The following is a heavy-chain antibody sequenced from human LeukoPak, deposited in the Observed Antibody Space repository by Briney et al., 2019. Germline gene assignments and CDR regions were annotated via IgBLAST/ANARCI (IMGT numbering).Heavy chain of an antibody. J-gene: IGHJ4*02. CDR3: ARGLSVSYLNFDH. Sequence: RASVKVSCKASGYTFTDNYMHWVRQAPGQGPGWMGWINPNSGDTHSAQKFQGRVTMTRDTSISTAYMELSRLRSDDTAVYYCARGLSVSYLNFDHWGQGTLVTVSS. CDR1: GYTFTDNY. V-gene: IGHV1-2*02. CDR2: INPNSGDT. D-gene: IGHD1-26*01.